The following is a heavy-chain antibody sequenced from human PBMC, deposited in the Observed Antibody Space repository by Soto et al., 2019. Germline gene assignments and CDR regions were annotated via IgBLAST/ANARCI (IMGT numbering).Heavy chain of an antibody. CDR3: AREYVDAFDI. CDR1: GGSVSSGSYY. D-gene: IGHD2-8*01. V-gene: IGHV4-61*01. J-gene: IGHJ3*02. Sequence: QVQLQESGPGLVKPSETLSLTCTVSGGSVSSGSYYWTWIRQPPGKGLEWIGNIYYSGSTNYNPSLKSRVNISVDTSKNQFSLKLSSVTAADTAVYYCAREYVDAFDIWGQGTMVTVSS. CDR2: IYYSGST.